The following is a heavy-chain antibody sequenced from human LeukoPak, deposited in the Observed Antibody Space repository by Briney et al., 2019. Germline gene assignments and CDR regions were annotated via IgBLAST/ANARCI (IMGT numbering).Heavy chain of an antibody. CDR3: AKDILRRPPKITVIPPGCTDY. Sequence: PGGSLRLSCAASGFTFSSYAMSWVRQAPGKGLEWVAFIRYDGSNKYYADSVKGRFTIFRDNSKNTLYLQMNSLRAEDTAVYYCAKDILRRPPKITVIPPGCTDYWGQGTLVTVSS. CDR1: GFTFSSYA. J-gene: IGHJ4*02. CDR2: IRYDGSNK. D-gene: IGHD6-19*01. V-gene: IGHV3-30*02.